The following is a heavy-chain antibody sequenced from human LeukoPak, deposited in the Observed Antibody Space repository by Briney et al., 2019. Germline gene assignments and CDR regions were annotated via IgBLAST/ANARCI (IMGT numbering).Heavy chain of an antibody. Sequence: PGGSLRLSCAASGFTFSSYSMTWVRQAPGKGLEWVSSISSSSSYIYYADSLKGRFTISRDNAKNSLYLQMNSLRAEDTAVYYCARGINYYWYFDLWGRGTLVTVSS. CDR2: ISSSSSYI. CDR3: ARGINYYWYFDL. D-gene: IGHD5-24*01. J-gene: IGHJ2*01. CDR1: GFTFSSYS. V-gene: IGHV3-21*01.